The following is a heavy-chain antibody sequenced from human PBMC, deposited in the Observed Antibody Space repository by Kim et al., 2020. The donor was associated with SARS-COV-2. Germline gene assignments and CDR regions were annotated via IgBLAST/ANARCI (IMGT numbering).Heavy chain of an antibody. J-gene: IGHJ5*02. V-gene: IGHV7-4-1*02. Sequence: ASVKVSCRGSGYSFTNHAINWVRQAPGQGLEWMGWIDTCTGTPTYAQGFTGRFVFSLDTSVTTAYLQITSLKTEDTALYFCARDHCTNTSCFDPWGQGTLITVSS. D-gene: IGHD2-8*01. CDR3: ARDHCTNTSCFDP. CDR1: GYSFTNHA. CDR2: IDTCTGTP.